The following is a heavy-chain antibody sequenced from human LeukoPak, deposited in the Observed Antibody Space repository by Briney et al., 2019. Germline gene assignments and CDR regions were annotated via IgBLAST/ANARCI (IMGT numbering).Heavy chain of an antibody. Sequence: SQTLSLTCAVSDGSISGGGYSWNWIRQPPGKKLEWIGNIYYNGNTYYNPSLKSRLTISIDTSKNQFSLKLISVTAADTAVYYCARGGYYYYMDVWGKGTTVTVSS. V-gene: IGHV4-30-4*07. CDR2: IYYNGNT. J-gene: IGHJ6*03. CDR1: DGSISGGGYS. CDR3: ARGGYYYYMDV.